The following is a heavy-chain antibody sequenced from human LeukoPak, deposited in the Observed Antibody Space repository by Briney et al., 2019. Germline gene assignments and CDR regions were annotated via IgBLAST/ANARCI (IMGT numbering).Heavy chain of an antibody. V-gene: IGHV1-8*03. J-gene: IGHJ2*01. CDR2: MNPKSGST. Sequence: ASVKVSCKTSGYTFTAHDIFWVRQAAGQGLEWMGWMNPKSGSTAYAQKVQGRVTFTRNTSITTAYLDLTNLRYEDTAMYYCARGRQMSINWYFDLWGRGTQVTVAP. CDR3: ARGRQMSINWYFDL. D-gene: IGHD3-10*01. CDR1: GYTFTAHD.